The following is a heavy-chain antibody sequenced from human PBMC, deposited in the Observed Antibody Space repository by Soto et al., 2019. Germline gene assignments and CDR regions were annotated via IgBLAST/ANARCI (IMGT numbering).Heavy chain of an antibody. D-gene: IGHD1-7*01. V-gene: IGHV3-74*01. CDR1: GFTFSNYW. J-gene: IGHJ4*02. CDR3: ARGARNYYYFDY. CDR2: INGDGSTT. Sequence: EVQLVESGGGLVQPGGSQRFSCAASGFTFSNYWMHWVRQAPGKGLMWVSRINGDGSTTNYADSVKGRFTISRDNDKNTLYLQMNSLRAEDTAVYYCARGARNYYYFDYWGQGTLVTVSS.